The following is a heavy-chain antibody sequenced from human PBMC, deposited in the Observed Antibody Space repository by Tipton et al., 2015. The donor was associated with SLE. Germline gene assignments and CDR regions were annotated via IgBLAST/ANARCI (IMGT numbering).Heavy chain of an antibody. D-gene: IGHD3-3*01. CDR2: IRADGSNK. J-gene: IGHJ4*02. CDR3: ARSPVDYWNGYSA. V-gene: IGHV3-33*01. Sequence: SGFTYSGYAKHWVRQAPGKGLEWVAFIRADGSNKDYADSVKGRFTISRDNSKNSLYLQMNGLRAEDTAVYYCARSPVDYWNGYSAWGQGTLVAVSS. CDR1: GFTYSGYA.